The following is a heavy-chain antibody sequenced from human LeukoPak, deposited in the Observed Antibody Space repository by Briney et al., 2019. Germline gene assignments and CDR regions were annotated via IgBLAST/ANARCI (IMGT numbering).Heavy chain of an antibody. CDR3: AAFYYDPAY. Sequence: GGSLRLSCAASGFILRTYWMHWVRQAPGKGLVWVSRISGDGRSTSYADFVKGRFTISRDNAKNTLYLQIHSLRAEDTAVYYCAAFYYDPAYWGQGTLVTVSS. CDR2: ISGDGRST. CDR1: GFILRTYW. D-gene: IGHD3-22*01. J-gene: IGHJ4*02. V-gene: IGHV3-74*01.